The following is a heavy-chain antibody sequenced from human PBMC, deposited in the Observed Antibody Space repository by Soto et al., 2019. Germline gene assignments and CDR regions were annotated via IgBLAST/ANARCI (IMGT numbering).Heavy chain of an antibody. CDR2: ISAYNGNT. V-gene: IGHV1-18*01. CDR3: ARGLDYDFWSGYPDAFDI. Sequence: GASVKVSCKASGYTFTSYGITWARQAPGQGLEWMGWISAYNGNTNYAQKLQGRVTMTTDTSTSTAYMELRSLRSDDTAVYYCARGLDYDFWSGYPDAFDIWGQGTMVTVSS. CDR1: GYTFTSYG. J-gene: IGHJ3*02. D-gene: IGHD3-3*01.